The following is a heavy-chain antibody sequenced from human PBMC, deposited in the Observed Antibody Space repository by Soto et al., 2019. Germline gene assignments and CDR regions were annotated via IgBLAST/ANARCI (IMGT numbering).Heavy chain of an antibody. CDR3: ARHKGGYYSGVDV. CDR2: IYYSGTT. V-gene: IGHV4-39*01. CDR1: GGSISSNSYS. D-gene: IGHD3-16*01. Sequence: QLQLQESGPGLVKPSETLSLTCTVSGGSISSNSYSWAWIRQPPGKGLEWIGNIYYSGTTYYNPSLKSRVTISVDTSKNQFSLKLSSVTAADTAVYYCARHKGGYYSGVDVWGQGTTVTVSS. J-gene: IGHJ6*02.